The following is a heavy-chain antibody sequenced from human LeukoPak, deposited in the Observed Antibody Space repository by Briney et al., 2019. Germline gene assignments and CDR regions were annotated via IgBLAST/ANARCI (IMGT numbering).Heavy chain of an antibody. CDR3: VPGGTEITGYSSSPNWFDP. J-gene: IGHJ5*02. D-gene: IGHD6-13*01. Sequence: QPGGSLRLSCAASGFTFSSYGMHWVRQAPGKGLEWVAMTSFDGSYKNYADSVKGRFTISRDNSKNRLYLQMNSLRAEDTAVYYCVPGGTEITGYSSSPNWFDPWGQGTLVTVSS. V-gene: IGHV3-30*03. CDR2: TSFDGSYK. CDR1: GFTFSSYG.